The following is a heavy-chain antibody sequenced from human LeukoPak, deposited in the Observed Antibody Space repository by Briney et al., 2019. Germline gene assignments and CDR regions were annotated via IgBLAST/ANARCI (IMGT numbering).Heavy chain of an antibody. J-gene: IGHJ4*02. CDR3: TTDLISLAYCGGDCSGKFDY. V-gene: IGHV3-15*01. CDR1: GFTFSNAW. Sequence: GGSLRLSCAASGFTFSNAWMSWVRQAPGKGLEWVGRIKSKTDGGTTDYAAPVKGRFTISRDDSKNTLYLQMNSLKTEDTAVYYCTTDLISLAYCGGDCSGKFDYWGQGTLVTVSS. D-gene: IGHD2-21*02. CDR2: IKSKTDGGTT.